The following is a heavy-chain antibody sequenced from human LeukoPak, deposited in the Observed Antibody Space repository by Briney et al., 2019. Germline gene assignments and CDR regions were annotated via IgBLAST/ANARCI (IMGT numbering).Heavy chain of an antibody. D-gene: IGHD5-24*01. CDR3: AKDRLYGHNPIDS. CDR1: GFSFDDYT. V-gene: IGHV3-43*01. J-gene: IGHJ4*02. Sequence: GGSMRLSCTASGFSFDDYTMHWVRLVPGKGLEWVSLISGDSDATYYAGSVKGRFTISRDNRKNSLYLQMNSLTKEDPALYFCAKDRLYGHNPIDSWGQGALVTVSP. CDR2: ISGDSDAT.